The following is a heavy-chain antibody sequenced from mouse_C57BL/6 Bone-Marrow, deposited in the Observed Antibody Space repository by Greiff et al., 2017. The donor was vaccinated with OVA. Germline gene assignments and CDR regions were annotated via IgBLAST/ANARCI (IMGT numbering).Heavy chain of an antibody. CDR2: IYPGSGNT. J-gene: IGHJ3*01. CDR3: ARVGSLYGSSSAWFAY. Sequence: VQVVESGAELVRPGASVKLSCKASGYTFTDYYINWVKQRPGQGLEWIARIYPGSGNTYYTEKFKGKATLTADKSSSTAYMQLSSLTSEDSAVYFCARVGSLYGSSSAWFAYWGQGTLVTVS. CDR1: GYTFTDYY. D-gene: IGHD1-1*01. V-gene: IGHV1-76*01.